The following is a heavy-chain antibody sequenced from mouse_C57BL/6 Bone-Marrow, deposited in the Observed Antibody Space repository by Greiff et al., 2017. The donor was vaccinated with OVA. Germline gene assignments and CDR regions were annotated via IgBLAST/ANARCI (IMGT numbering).Heavy chain of an antibody. Sequence: QVQLKESGAELARPGASVKLSCKASGYTFTSYGISWVKQRTGPGLEWIGEIYPRSGNTYYNEKFKGKATLTADKSSSTAYMELRSLTSEDSAVYFCARRDYDRGYYFDYWGQGTTLTVSS. J-gene: IGHJ2*01. CDR2: IYPRSGNT. CDR3: ARRDYDRGYYFDY. CDR1: GYTFTSYG. D-gene: IGHD2-4*01. V-gene: IGHV1-81*01.